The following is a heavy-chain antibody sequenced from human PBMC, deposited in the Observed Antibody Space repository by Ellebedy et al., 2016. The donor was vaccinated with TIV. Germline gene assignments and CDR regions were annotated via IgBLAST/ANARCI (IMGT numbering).Heavy chain of an antibody. CDR1: GFTFRSHG. Sequence: GESLKISXVASGFTFRSHGIYWVRQAPGKGLEWVAVISSDGSNKYYADSVEGRFTISRDNSKNTLYLQMNSLRTDDMAVYYCARGGSSGSSDYWGQGTLVTVSS. J-gene: IGHJ4*02. CDR2: ISSDGSNK. D-gene: IGHD3-10*01. V-gene: IGHV3-30*03. CDR3: ARGGSSGSSDY.